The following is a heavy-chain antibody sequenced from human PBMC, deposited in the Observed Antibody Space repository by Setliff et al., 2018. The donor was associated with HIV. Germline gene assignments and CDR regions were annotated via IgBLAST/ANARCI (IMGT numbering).Heavy chain of an antibody. V-gene: IGHV3-23*01. CDR2: ISGGGGIT. D-gene: IGHD2-15*01. CDR3: AKGSVGHCTGATCYPFDY. J-gene: IGHJ4*02. CDR1: GFTFSNYA. Sequence: PGGSLRLSCAASGFTFSNYAMTWVRQAPGTGLECVSAISGGGGITYYADSVKGRFTISRDNSKNTLYRQMNSLRVEDTALYYCAKGSVGHCTGATCYPFDYWGQGTLVTVSS.